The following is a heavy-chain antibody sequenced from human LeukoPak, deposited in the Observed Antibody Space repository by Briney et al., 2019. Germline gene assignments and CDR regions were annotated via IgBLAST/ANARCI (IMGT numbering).Heavy chain of an antibody. J-gene: IGHJ4*02. Sequence: GGSLRLSCTDSGFLFSDFIDHTMVRVRPAPGKGLEWVSYISSSSTSISYADSVRGRFSISRDNAQRSLYLHMNSLRDEDTAVYCCAREFSVVCNFDYWGQGTLVIVSS. CDR3: AREFSVVCNFDY. D-gene: IGHD2-21*01. CDR1: GFLFSDFIDHT. CDR2: ISSSSTSI. V-gene: IGHV3-21*01.